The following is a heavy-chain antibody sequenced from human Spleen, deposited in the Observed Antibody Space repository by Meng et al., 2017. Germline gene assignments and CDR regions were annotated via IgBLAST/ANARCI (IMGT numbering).Heavy chain of an antibody. CDR1: GFTFSSYG. Sequence: GESLKISCAASGFTFSSYGMHWVRQAPGRGLEWVSVIYSGGNTYYADSVKGRFTISRDNSKNTVYLQMSSLRVEETAVYYCAGGLGGGNYYVGFDSWGQGTLVTVSS. V-gene: IGHV3-NL1*01. J-gene: IGHJ4*02. CDR3: AGGLGGGNYYVGFDS. CDR2: IYSGGNT. D-gene: IGHD3-22*01.